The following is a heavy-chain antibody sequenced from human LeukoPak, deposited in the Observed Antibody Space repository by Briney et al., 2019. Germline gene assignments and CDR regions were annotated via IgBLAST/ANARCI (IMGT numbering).Heavy chain of an antibody. CDR2: ISSSGSTI. J-gene: IGHJ5*02. V-gene: IGHV3-48*03. CDR1: GFTFSSYE. D-gene: IGHD3-10*01. CDR3: AKDSLNWFGESIS. Sequence: GGSLRLSCAASGFTFSSYEMNWVRQAPGKGLEWVSYISSSGSTIYYADSVKGRFTISRDNSKNTLYLQMNSLRAEDTAVYYCAKDSLNWFGESISWGQGTLVTVSS.